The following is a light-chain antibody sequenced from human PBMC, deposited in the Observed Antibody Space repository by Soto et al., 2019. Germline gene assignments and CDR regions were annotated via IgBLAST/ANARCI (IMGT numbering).Light chain of an antibody. CDR1: SSNIGSNY. Sequence: QSVLTQPPSASGAPGQTVTISCSGRSSNIGSNYVYWYQQLPETAPRLLLYMADQRPSGIPDRFSGSKSGTSASPAISGLRSEDEADYYCAAWDDTLSGLVFGGGTNLTVL. CDR2: MAD. J-gene: IGLJ2*01. CDR3: AAWDDTLSGLV. V-gene: IGLV1-47*01.